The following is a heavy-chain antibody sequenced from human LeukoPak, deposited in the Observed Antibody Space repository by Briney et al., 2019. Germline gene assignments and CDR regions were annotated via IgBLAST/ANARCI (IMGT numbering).Heavy chain of an antibody. CDR3: ARDRGGYDWFDP. Sequence: QVQLQESGPGLVEPSETLSLICTGSGGSISTYYWSLIRQPAGQGAEWIGRIYTSGSTNYNPSLKSRVTMSVDTSKNQFSLKLSSVTAADTAVYYCARDRGGYDWFDPWGQGTLVTVSS. CDR2: IYTSGST. D-gene: IGHD3-22*01. J-gene: IGHJ5*02. CDR1: GGSISTYY. V-gene: IGHV4-4*07.